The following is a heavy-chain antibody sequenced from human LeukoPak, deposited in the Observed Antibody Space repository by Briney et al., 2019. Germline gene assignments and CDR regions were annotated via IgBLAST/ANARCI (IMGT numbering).Heavy chain of an antibody. D-gene: IGHD2-15*01. J-gene: IGHJ4*02. Sequence: SETLSLTCTVSGGSISSYYWSWIRQPAGKGLEWIGRIYTSGSTNYNPSLKSRVTMSVDTSNNQFSLKLSSVTAADTAVYYCARDRYCSGGSCYSDYWGQGTLVTVSS. CDR1: GGSISSYY. CDR3: ARDRYCSGGSCYSDY. V-gene: IGHV4-4*07. CDR2: IYTSGST.